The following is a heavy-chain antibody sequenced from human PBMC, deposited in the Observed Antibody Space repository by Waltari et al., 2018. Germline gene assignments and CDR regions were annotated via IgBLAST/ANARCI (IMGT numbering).Heavy chain of an antibody. CDR1: GGSISRYY. CDR2: IYNSWST. CDR3: ASLAGSGTSWYLDDY. Sequence: QVQLQESGPRLVRPSETLSLTCTVSGGSISRYYWSWIRQPPGKGLEWIGHIYNSWSTDYNPALKSRVTISTDTSRNQFSLKVRSVTAADTAVYYCASLAGSGTSWYLDDYWGQGTTVTVSS. V-gene: IGHV4-59*01. J-gene: IGHJ4*03. D-gene: IGHD6-13*01.